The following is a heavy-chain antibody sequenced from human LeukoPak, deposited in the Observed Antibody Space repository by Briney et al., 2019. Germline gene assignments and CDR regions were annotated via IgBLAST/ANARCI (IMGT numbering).Heavy chain of an antibody. Sequence: GASPRLSCVASGFTFSNYAMSWVRQAPGKGLEWVSAITGSGTSTYYADSLKGRFTISRDNSKNTVFLQMNSLRHEDTAIYYCVIWGDYDVLTGYYVPDYWGQGTLVTVSS. J-gene: IGHJ4*02. CDR2: ITGSGTST. CDR3: VIWGDYDVLTGYYVPDY. D-gene: IGHD3-9*01. CDR1: GFTFSNYA. V-gene: IGHV3-23*01.